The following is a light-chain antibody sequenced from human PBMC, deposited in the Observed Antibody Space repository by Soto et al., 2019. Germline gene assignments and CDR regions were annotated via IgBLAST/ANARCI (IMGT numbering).Light chain of an antibody. CDR2: DGP. J-gene: IGKJ4*01. CDR1: QSVRSSY. Sequence: EIVLTQSPSTLSLSPGDRATLSCGASQSVRSSYVAWYQQKAGLAPRLLIYDGPSRASGIPDRFSGSGSGTDSTLTIGRLEPEDFALYYCQQYDNSAPLSFGGGTKV. CDR3: QQYDNSAPLS. V-gene: IGKV3D-20*01.